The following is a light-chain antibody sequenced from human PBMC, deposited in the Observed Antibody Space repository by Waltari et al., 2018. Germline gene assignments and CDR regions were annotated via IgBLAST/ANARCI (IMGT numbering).Light chain of an antibody. V-gene: IGKV4-1*01. Sequence: IVMTQSPDSLGVSLGERATINCRSCQSLLSSSNNRNYLAWYQQKPGQPPRLLMYWASLRESGVPERFSGSGSATDFTLTISSLQAEDVAVYYCQQYYTSPLTFGGGTKVEIK. J-gene: IGKJ4*01. CDR1: QSLLSSSNNRNY. CDR3: QQYYTSPLT. CDR2: WAS.